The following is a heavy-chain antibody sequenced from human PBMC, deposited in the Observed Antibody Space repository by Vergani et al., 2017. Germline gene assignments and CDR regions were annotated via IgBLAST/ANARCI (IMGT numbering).Heavy chain of an antibody. CDR2: ISWNSGSI. J-gene: IGHJ5*02. D-gene: IGHD3-3*01. CDR3: AKGGDYDFWSGENWFDP. V-gene: IGHV3-9*01. Sequence: EVQLVESGGGLVQPGRSLRLSCAASGFTFDDYAMHWVRQAPGKSLEWVSGISWNSGSIGYADSVKGRFTISRDNAKNSLYLQMNSLRAEDTALYYCAKGGDYDFWSGENWFDPWGQGTLVTVSS. CDR1: GFTFDDYA.